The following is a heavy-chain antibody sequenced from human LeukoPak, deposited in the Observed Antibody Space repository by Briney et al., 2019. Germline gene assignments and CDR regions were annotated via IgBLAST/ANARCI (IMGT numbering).Heavy chain of an antibody. V-gene: IGHV3-30*04. CDR2: ISYDGSNK. CDR3: ARDSGEGTFDP. CDR1: GFTFSSYA. Sequence: GGSLRLSCAASGFTFSSYAMHWVRQAPGKGLEWVAVISYDGSNKYYADSVKGRFTISRDNSKNTLYLQMNSLRAEDTAVYYCARDSGEGTFDPWGQGTLVTVSS. D-gene: IGHD1-14*01. J-gene: IGHJ5*02.